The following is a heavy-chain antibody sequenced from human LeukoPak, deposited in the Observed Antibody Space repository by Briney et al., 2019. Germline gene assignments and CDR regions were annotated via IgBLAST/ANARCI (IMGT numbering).Heavy chain of an antibody. V-gene: IGHV3-23*01. Sequence: GGSLRLSCAASGFTFSSYAMSWVRQAPGMGLEWVSAISGNSGNTHYADSGKGRFTISRDNSKNTLYLKMNSLRAEDTAVYYCAKDGDIQLWFDYYYYMDVWGKGTTVTVSS. D-gene: IGHD5-18*01. CDR1: GFTFSSYA. CDR3: AKDGDIQLWFDYYYYMDV. J-gene: IGHJ6*03. CDR2: ISGNSGNT.